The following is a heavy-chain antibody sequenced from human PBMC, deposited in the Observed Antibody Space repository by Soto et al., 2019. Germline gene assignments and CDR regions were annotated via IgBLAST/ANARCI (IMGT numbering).Heavy chain of an antibody. CDR2: ISYDGSNK. D-gene: IGHD3-22*01. V-gene: IGHV3-30*19. J-gene: IGHJ6*02. Sequence: PGGSLRLSCAASGFTFSSYSMSWVRQAPGKGLEWVAVISYDGSNKYYADSVKGRFTISRDNSKNTLYLQMNSLRAEDTAVYYCARVDPMYYYDSSGRIGGLYGMDVWGQGTTVTVSS. CDR1: GFTFSSYS. CDR3: ARVDPMYYYDSSGRIGGLYGMDV.